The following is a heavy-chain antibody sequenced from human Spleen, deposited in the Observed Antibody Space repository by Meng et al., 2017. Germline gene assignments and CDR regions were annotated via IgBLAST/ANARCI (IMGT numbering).Heavy chain of an antibody. D-gene: IGHD3-3*01. J-gene: IGHJ5*01. CDR2: MNRDGSIT. CDR3: VRDFGGWSDF. CDR1: GFTFSSHW. Sequence: EVQLVESGGDLVQPGESLRLSCAASGFTFSSHWMHWVRQVPGEGLQWVSRMNRDGSITNYAVSVRGRFTISRDNAKNTVYLQMSGLRAEDTAVYYCVRDFGGWSDFWGQGTLVTVSS. V-gene: IGHV3-74*01.